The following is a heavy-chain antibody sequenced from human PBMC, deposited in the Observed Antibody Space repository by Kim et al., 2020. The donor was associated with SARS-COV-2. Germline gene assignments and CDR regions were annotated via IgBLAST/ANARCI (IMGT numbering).Heavy chain of an antibody. CDR1: GGSISSSNW. V-gene: IGHV4-4*02. Sequence: SETLSLTCAVSGGSISSSNWWSWVRQPPGKGLEWIGEIYHSGSTNYNPSLKSRVTISVDKSKNQFSLKLSSVTAADTAVYYCARVGAVAGTGFFGPHTAFDIWGQGTMVTVSS. J-gene: IGHJ3*02. CDR2: IYHSGST. CDR3: ARVGAVAGTGFFGPHTAFDI. D-gene: IGHD6-19*01.